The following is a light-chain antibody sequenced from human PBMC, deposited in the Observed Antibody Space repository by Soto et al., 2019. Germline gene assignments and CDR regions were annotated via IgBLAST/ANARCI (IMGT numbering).Light chain of an antibody. CDR2: LGS. CDR1: QSLLASDGYNY. J-gene: IGKJ1*01. CDR3: LHSLQPPPT. V-gene: IGKV2-28*01. Sequence: DLVLTQSPLSLPVTPGEPASISCRSSQSLLASDGYNYLDWYLQKPGQSQQLLIYLGSIRASGGPDKFSGSGSGLGFTLKIKTVEGGDVGGYYCLHSLQPPPTFGQGTKVEIK.